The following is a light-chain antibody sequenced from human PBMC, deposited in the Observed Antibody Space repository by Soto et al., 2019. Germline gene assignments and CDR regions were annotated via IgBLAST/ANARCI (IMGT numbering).Light chain of an antibody. CDR3: QQYASSPL. CDR2: ATS. J-gene: IGKJ2*01. Sequence: EIVLTQSPGTLSLSPGERATLSCRASQSVGSSYLAWYQQKPGQAPRLLIYATSNRATGIPDRFSGSASGTDFTLTISRLEPEDFAVYYCQQYASSPLFGQGTKLEIE. CDR1: QSVGSSY. V-gene: IGKV3-20*01.